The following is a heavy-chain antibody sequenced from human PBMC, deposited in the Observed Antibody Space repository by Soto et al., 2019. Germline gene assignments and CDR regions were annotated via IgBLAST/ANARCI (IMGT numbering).Heavy chain of an antibody. V-gene: IGHV3-30-3*01. CDR1: GFSFRNYN. Sequence: HPGGSLRLSCAASGFSFRNYNLHWVRQAPGKGLEWVAVVSHDGVNKHYAESVKGRLSISRDSSRDTLYLQMNSLRPEDTAVYYCVRETQIVMVVVPTPGSPGAFDMWGQGTMVTVSS. D-gene: IGHD2-15*01. J-gene: IGHJ3*02. CDR3: VRETQIVMVVVPTPGSPGAFDM. CDR2: VSHDGVNK.